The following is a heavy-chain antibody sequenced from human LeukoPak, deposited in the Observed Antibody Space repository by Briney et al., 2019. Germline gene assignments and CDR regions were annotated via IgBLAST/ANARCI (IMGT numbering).Heavy chain of an antibody. Sequence: GASVKVSCKASGYTFTGYYMHWVRQAPGQGLEWMGWINPNSGGTNYAQKFQGRVTMTRDTSISTAHMELSRLRSDDMAVYYCARDQGSSGADWGQGTLVTVSS. D-gene: IGHD6-6*01. CDR1: GYTFTGYY. CDR3: ARDQGSSGAD. CDR2: INPNSGGT. V-gene: IGHV1-2*02. J-gene: IGHJ4*02.